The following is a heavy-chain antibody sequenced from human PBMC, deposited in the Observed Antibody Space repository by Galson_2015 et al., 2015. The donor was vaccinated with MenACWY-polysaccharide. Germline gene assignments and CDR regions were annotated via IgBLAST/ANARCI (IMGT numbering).Heavy chain of an antibody. CDR1: GYTSTSYD. CDR2: KIHYSGNT. V-gene: IGHV1-8*01. CDR3: ARTVRRRAVVFFFVYMDV. J-gene: IGHJ6*03. Sequence: SAQVSCKASGYTSTSYDNYWGRQAPGQGLVWMGWKIHYSGNTGYAQKLQGRVTMTRNTSISKAYMELSSLRSEDTAVYYCARTVRRRAVVFFFVYMDVGGKGTTATFSS. D-gene: IGHD2-15*01.